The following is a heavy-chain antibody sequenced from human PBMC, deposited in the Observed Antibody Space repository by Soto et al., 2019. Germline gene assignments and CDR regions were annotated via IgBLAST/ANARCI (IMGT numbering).Heavy chain of an antibody. CDR3: ARGVGGSSWYKTNGDYYYGMDV. CDR2: IYYSGST. J-gene: IGHJ6*02. CDR1: GGSISGYY. D-gene: IGHD6-13*01. Sequence: PSETLSLTCTVSGGSISGYYWSWIRQPPGKGLEWIGYIYYSGSTNYNPSLKSRVTISVDTSKNQFSLKLSSVTAADTAVYYCARGVGGSSWYKTNGDYYYGMDVWGQGTTVTVSS. V-gene: IGHV4-59*01.